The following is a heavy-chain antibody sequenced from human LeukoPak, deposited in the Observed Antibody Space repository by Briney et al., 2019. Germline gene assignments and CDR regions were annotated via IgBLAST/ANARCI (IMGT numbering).Heavy chain of an antibody. J-gene: IGHJ5*02. CDR1: GGSISSYY. CDR3: ARDLGIAARPGWFDP. Sequence: SETLSLTCTVSGGSISSYYWSWIRQPAGKGLEWIGRIYTSGSTNYNPSLKSRVAMSVDTSKNQFSLKLSSVTAADTAVYYCARDLGIAARPGWFDPWGQGTLVTVSS. CDR2: IYTSGST. V-gene: IGHV4-4*07. D-gene: IGHD6-6*01.